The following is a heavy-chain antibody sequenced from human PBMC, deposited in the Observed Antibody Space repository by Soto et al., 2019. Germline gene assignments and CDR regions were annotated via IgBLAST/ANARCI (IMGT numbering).Heavy chain of an antibody. Sequence: QVQLVQSGAEVKKPGASVKVSCKASGYTFTSYGISWVRQAPGQGLEWMGWISAYNGNTNYAQKLQCRVTMTTDTSTSTAYMELRSLRSDDTAVYYCAVDRVGARPGGSDFDYWGQGTLVTVSS. CDR2: ISAYNGNT. D-gene: IGHD1-26*01. V-gene: IGHV1-18*04. CDR3: AVDRVGARPGGSDFDY. J-gene: IGHJ4*02. CDR1: GYTFTSYG.